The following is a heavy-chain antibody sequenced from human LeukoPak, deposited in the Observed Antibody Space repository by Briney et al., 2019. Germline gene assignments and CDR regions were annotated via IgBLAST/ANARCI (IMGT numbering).Heavy chain of an antibody. CDR2: IYHSGST. J-gene: IGHJ6*03. V-gene: IGHV4-59*12. Sequence: SETLSLTCTVSGGSISSYYWSWIRQPPGKGLEWIGYIYHSGSTYYNPSLKSRVTISVDRSKNQFSLKLSSVTAADTAVYYCGRDKKDCSRTRCHGGYYYYYMDVWGKGTTVTVSS. CDR1: GGSISSYY. CDR3: GRDKKDCSRTRCHGGYYYYYMDV. D-gene: IGHD2-2*01.